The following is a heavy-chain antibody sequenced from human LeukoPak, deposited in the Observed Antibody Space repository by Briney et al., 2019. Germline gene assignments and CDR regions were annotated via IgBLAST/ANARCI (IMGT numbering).Heavy chain of an antibody. CDR1: GFTFSSYG. V-gene: IGHV3-33*01. CDR2: IWNDGCNK. CDR3: ARDKGPYYFDY. J-gene: IGHJ4*02. Sequence: GGSLRLSCAASGFTFSSYGMHWVRQAPGKGLEWVAVIWNDGCNKYYADSVKGRFTISRDNSQNTLYLQMNSLRAEDTAVYYCARDKGPYYFDYWGQGTLLTVSS.